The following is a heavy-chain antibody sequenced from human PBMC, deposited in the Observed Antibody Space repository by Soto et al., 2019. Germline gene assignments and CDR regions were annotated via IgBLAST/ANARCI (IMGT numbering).Heavy chain of an antibody. Sequence: GSLRLSCAASGFTFSTYSVVWVRQAPGKGLEWVSSISADSNYLYYADSVKGRFTVSRDNAKKSLYLQMNSLTVEDTGVYYCAREAHLYGRGDAFDVWGQGTMVTVSS. V-gene: IGHV3-21*01. CDR3: AREAHLYGRGDAFDV. D-gene: IGHD3-16*01. CDR2: ISADSNYL. J-gene: IGHJ3*01. CDR1: GFTFSTYS.